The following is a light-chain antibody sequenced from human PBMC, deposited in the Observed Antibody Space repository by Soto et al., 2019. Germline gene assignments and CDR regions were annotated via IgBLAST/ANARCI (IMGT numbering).Light chain of an antibody. Sequence: IVMTQSPATLSVSPGERATLSCRASQSVSSNLAWYQHKHGQAPRLLIYAASTRATGIPARFSGSGSGTEFTLTISSLQSEDFATYYCQQYYSYLITFGQGTRLEIK. V-gene: IGKV3-15*01. CDR3: QQYYSYLIT. J-gene: IGKJ5*01. CDR1: QSVSSN. CDR2: AAS.